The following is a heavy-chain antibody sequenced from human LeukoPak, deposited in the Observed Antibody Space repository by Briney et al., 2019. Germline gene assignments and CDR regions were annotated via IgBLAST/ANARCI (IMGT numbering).Heavy chain of an antibody. V-gene: IGHV3-20*04. CDR3: ARDRRSSAHYYMDV. Sequence: GGSLRLSCAASGFTFDDYGMSWVRQAPGKGLEWVSGINWNGGSTGYADSVKGRFTISRDNAKNSLYLQMNSLRAEDTALYYCARDRRSSAHYYMDVWGKGTTVTVSS. J-gene: IGHJ6*03. CDR2: INWNGGST. D-gene: IGHD2-15*01. CDR1: GFTFDDYG.